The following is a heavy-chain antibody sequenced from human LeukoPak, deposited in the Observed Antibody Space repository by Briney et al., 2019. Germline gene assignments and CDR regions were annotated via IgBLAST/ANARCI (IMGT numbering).Heavy chain of an antibody. Sequence: GGSLRLSCAASGFIFSSYGMHWVRQAPGKGLEWVAFIRYDGSKKYYADSVKGRFTISRDNSQNTLYLQMNSLRGEDTAVYYCASADRGNSFSPQTLDYWGQGTLATVSS. V-gene: IGHV3-30*02. D-gene: IGHD6-6*01. CDR2: IRYDGSKK. J-gene: IGHJ4*02. CDR3: ASADRGNSFSPQTLDY. CDR1: GFIFSSYG.